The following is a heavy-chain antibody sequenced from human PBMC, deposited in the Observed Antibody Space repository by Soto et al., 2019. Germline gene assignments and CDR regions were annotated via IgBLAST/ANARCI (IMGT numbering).Heavy chain of an antibody. J-gene: IGHJ4*02. CDR1: GFTFRGYW. V-gene: IGHV3-7*01. CDR3: ARGNSGSY. D-gene: IGHD1-26*01. CDR2: IKHDGSEK. Sequence: EVQLVESGGGVVQPGGSLRLSCAVAGFTFRGYWMNWVRQAPGKGLEWVANIKHDGSEKNYVDSVKGRFNISRDNAKDSLFLQMNSLRVEDTAMYYCARGNSGSYWGRLTLVTVSS.